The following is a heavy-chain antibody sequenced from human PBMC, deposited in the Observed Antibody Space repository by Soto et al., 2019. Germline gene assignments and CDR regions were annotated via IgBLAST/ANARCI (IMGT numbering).Heavy chain of an antibody. V-gene: IGHV1-69*01. J-gene: IGHJ4*02. Sequence: QVQLVQSGAEVKKPGSSVKVSCKASGGTFSSYAIGWVRQAPGQGLEWMGGIIPIFGTANYAQKFQGRVTITADESTSTAYMELSSLRSEDTAVYYCARGYCSGGSCYVDYWGQGTLVTVSS. CDR3: ARGYCSGGSCYVDY. D-gene: IGHD2-15*01. CDR1: GGTFSSYA. CDR2: IIPIFGTA.